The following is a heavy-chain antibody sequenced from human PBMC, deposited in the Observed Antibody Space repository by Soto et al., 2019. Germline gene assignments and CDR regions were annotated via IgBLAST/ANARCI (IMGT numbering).Heavy chain of an antibody. CDR3: ARGPASSCYPAPFDI. J-gene: IGHJ3*02. Sequence: ASVKVSCKASGYTFTSYAMHWVRQAPGQRLEWMGWINAGNGNTKYSQKFQGRVTITRDTSASTAYMELSSLRSEDTAVYYCARGPASSCYPAPFDIWGQGTMVTVSS. V-gene: IGHV1-3*01. CDR2: INAGNGNT. CDR1: GYTFTSYA. D-gene: IGHD6-13*01.